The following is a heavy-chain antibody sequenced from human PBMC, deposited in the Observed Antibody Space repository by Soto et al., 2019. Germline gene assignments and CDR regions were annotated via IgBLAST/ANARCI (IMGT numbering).Heavy chain of an antibody. CDR3: AKAEYSSPYYYGMDV. CDR1: GFTFISYA. CDR2: ITGCGSGYNT. V-gene: IGHV3-23*01. Sequence: PGGSLRLSCAASGFTFISYAISWVRLAPGKGLEWVSTITGCGSGYNTFYTDSVKGRFSISRDNSENTVYLQMNSLRAEDTAMYFCAKAEYSSPYYYGMDVWGHGTAVTVSS. D-gene: IGHD6-6*01. J-gene: IGHJ6*02.